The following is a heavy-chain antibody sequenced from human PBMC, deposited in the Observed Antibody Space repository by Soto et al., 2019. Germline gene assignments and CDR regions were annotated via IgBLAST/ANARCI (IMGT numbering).Heavy chain of an antibody. V-gene: IGHV3-48*03. CDR2: ISSSGSTI. Sequence: HPGGSLRLSCAASGFTFSSYEMNWVRQAPGKGLEWVSYISSSGSTIYYADSVKGRFTISRDNAKNSLYLQMNSLRAEDTAVYYCARPAVWWRPYYFDYWGQGTLVTVSS. J-gene: IGHJ4*02. CDR1: GFTFSSYE. CDR3: ARPAVWWRPYYFDY. D-gene: IGHD5-12*01.